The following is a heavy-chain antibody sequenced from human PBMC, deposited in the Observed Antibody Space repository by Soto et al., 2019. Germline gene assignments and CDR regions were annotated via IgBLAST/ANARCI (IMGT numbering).Heavy chain of an antibody. V-gene: IGHV1-24*01. Sequence: ASVKVSCKVSGYTLTELSMHWVRQAPGKGLEWMGGFDPEDGETIYAQKFQGRVTMTEDTSTDTAYMELSSLRSEDTAVYYCATDTPYGVERSGPFEYWGQGTLVTVSS. CDR3: ATDTPYGVERSGPFEY. CDR2: FDPEDGET. J-gene: IGHJ4*02. D-gene: IGHD1-1*01. CDR1: GYTLTELS.